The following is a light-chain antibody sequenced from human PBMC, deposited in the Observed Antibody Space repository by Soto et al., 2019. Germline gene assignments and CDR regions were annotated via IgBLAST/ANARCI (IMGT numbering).Light chain of an antibody. V-gene: IGKV3-15*01. J-gene: IGKJ5*01. Sequence: EIVMTQSPASLSVSPGERVTLSCRAGQGVTTNFAWYQQKSGQSPRLLIYDVSTRATGVPARFSGTGSETDFTLTISGLQSEDSAVYFCRQYNNWPFSFGQGTLLEIK. CDR1: QGVTTN. CDR2: DVS. CDR3: RQYNNWPFS.